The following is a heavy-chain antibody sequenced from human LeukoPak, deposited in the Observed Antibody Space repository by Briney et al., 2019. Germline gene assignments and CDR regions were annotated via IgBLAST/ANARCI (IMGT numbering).Heavy chain of an antibody. D-gene: IGHD2-2*01. CDR1: GYSISSGCY. CDR2: IYHSGST. CDR3: ARQAEYCSSTSCYRGGCYFDY. V-gene: IGHV4-38-2*01. Sequence: SETLSLTRAVSGYSISSGCYWGWIRQPPGKGLEWIGSIYHSGSTYYNPSLKSRVTISVDTSKNQFSLKLSSVTAADTAVYYCARQAEYCSSTSCYRGGCYFDYWGQGTLVTVSS. J-gene: IGHJ4*02.